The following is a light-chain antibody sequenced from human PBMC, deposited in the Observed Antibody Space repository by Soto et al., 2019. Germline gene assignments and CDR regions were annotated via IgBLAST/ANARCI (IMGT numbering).Light chain of an antibody. CDR3: QEYGSSRWT. V-gene: IGKV3-20*01. J-gene: IGKJ1*01. Sequence: EIVLTQSPGTLSLSPGERATLSCRASQSVSRSYLAWYQQKPGQAPRLLIFGASIRATGIPDRFSGSGSGKDFTLSITTLEPEDFAVDCCQEYGSSRWTFGEGIKVELK. CDR1: QSVSRSY. CDR2: GAS.